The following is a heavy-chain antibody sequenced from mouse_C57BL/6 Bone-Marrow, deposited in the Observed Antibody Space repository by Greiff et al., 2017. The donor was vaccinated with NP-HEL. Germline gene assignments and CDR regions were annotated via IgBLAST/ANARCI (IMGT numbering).Heavy chain of an antibody. CDR3: ARHQGAYYAMDY. CDR2: ISNGGGST. CDR1: GFTFSDYY. Sequence: EVKLVESGGGLVQPGGSLKLSCAASGFTFSDYYMYWVRQTPEKRLEWVAYISNGGGSTYYPDNVKGRFTISRDNAKNTLYLQMSRLKSEDTAMYYCARHQGAYYAMDYWGQGTSVTVSS. V-gene: IGHV5-12*01. J-gene: IGHJ4*01. D-gene: IGHD3-2*02.